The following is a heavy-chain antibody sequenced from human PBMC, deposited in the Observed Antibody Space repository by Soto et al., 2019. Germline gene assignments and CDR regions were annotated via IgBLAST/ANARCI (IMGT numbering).Heavy chain of an antibody. V-gene: IGHV1-18*01. CDR1: GYTFSSYG. J-gene: IGHJ6*02. CDR3: ARDPPIAFCGGECYSFPLYYGMDV. Sequence: ASVKVSCKASGYTFSSYGISWVRQAPGQGLEWMGWLSAYSGDTNYAQNLQGRVTMTTDTSTSTAYMELRSLKSDDTAVYYCARDPPIAFCGGECYSFPLYYGMDVWGQGTTVTVSS. D-gene: IGHD2-21*01. CDR2: LSAYSGDT.